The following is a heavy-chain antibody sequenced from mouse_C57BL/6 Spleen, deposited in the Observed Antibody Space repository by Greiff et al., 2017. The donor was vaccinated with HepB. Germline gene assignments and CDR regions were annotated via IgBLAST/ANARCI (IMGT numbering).Heavy chain of an antibody. V-gene: IGHV14-4*01. CDR3: TTSDGYGY. J-gene: IGHJ2*01. Sequence: EVKLQESGAELVRPGASVKLSCTASGFNIKDDYMHWVKQRPEQGLEWIGWIDPENGDTEYASKFQGKATITADTSSNTAYLQLSSLTSEDTAVYYCTTSDGYGYWGQGTTLTVSS. D-gene: IGHD2-3*01. CDR1: GFNIKDDY. CDR2: IDPENGDT.